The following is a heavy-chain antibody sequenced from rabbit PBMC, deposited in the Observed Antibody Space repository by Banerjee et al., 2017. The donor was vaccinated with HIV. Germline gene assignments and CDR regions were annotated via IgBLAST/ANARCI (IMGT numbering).Heavy chain of an antibody. D-gene: IGHD7-1*01. Sequence: QEQLEESGGGLVKPGASLTLTCTASGFDLSNYYYTCWVRQAPGKGLEWIACIYAGSSINTYYASWVDGRFTISKTSSTTVTLQMTSLTAADTATYFCAREDWYTGRYNLWGQGTLVTVS. CDR3: AREDWYTGRYNL. CDR1: GFDLSNYYY. CDR2: IYAGSSINT. V-gene: IGHV1S45*01. J-gene: IGHJ4*01.